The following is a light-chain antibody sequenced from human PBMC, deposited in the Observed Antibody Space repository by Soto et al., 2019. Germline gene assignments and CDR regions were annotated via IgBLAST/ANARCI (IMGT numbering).Light chain of an antibody. CDR2: EVS. Sequence: QSALTQPASVSGSPGPSITISCTGSSSDVGGYNYVSWYQQHPGKDPKLMIYEVSNRPSGISNRFSGSKSGNTASLTLSGLQAEDEAYYYCSSYTSSSTLGFCGGTKLTVL. J-gene: IGLJ2*01. V-gene: IGLV2-14*01. CDR3: SSYTSSSTLG. CDR1: SSDVGGYNY.